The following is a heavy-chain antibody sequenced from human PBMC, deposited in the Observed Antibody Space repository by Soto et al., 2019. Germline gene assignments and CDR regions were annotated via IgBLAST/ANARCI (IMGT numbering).Heavy chain of an antibody. V-gene: IGHV3-74*01. J-gene: IGHJ4*02. CDR3: TSDPFGPRDF. D-gene: IGHD3-10*01. Sequence: GGSLRLSCAASGFTFSNYWMHWVRQAPGKGLLWVSRINPDGISTSYADSVKDRSTISRDNAENTLFLQRNILSAGDTALYYCTSDPFGPRDFWGQGTLVTVSS. CDR2: INPDGIST. CDR1: GFTFSNYW.